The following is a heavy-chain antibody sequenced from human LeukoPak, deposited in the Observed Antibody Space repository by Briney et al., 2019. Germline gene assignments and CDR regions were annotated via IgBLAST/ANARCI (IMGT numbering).Heavy chain of an antibody. CDR3: ARDDRSYSTDF. V-gene: IGHV1-2*02. CDR1: GYTFTSYG. J-gene: IGHJ4*02. Sequence: GASVKVSCKASGYTFTSYGISWVRQAPGQGLEWMGWISPKSGDSSYAQKFQGRVTMTRDTSISIAYMELSRLRSDDTAVYYCARDDRSYSTDFWGQGTLVTVSS. CDR2: ISPKSGDS. D-gene: IGHD3-22*01.